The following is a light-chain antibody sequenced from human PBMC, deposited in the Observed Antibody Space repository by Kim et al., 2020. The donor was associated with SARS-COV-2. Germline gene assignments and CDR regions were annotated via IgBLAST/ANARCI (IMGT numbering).Light chain of an antibody. V-gene: IGLV10-54*01. Sequence: QAGLTQPPSVSKGLRQTATLTCTGNNNNIGNQGAAWLQQHQGHPPKLLSYRNNNRPPGISERMSASRSGNTASLTITGLQPEDEADYYCSAWDSDLRAWVFGGGTQLTVL. J-gene: IGLJ3*02. CDR1: NNNIGNQG. CDR2: RNN. CDR3: SAWDSDLRAWV.